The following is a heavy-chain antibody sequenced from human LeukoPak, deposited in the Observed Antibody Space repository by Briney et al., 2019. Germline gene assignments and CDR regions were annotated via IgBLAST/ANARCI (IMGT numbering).Heavy chain of an antibody. CDR1: GFTFSSYG. V-gene: IGHV3-30*03. CDR3: ARMLSGWSTPNYFDP. CDR2: ISYDGSNE. J-gene: IGHJ5*02. Sequence: GGSLRLSCAASGFTFSSYGIHWVRQAPGKGLEWVALISYDGSNEYYADSVKGRFTISRDNSKNTLYMQMNSLGAEDTAVYYCARMLSGWSTPNYFDPWGQGTLVTVSS. D-gene: IGHD2-15*01.